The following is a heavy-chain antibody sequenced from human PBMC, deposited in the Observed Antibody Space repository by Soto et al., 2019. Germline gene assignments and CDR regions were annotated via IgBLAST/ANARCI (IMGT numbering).Heavy chain of an antibody. CDR3: ARLADDCGDYDRFDY. Sequence: QVQLVQSGAEVKKPGASVKVSCKASGYTFTSYDINWVRQATGQGLEWTGWMNPNSGNTGYAQKFQGIGTMARNTYISTAYMELSSLRSEETAVYYCARLADDCGDYDRFDYWGQGTLVTVSS. CDR2: MNPNSGNT. D-gene: IGHD4-17*01. J-gene: IGHJ4*02. V-gene: IGHV1-8*01. CDR1: GYTFTSYD.